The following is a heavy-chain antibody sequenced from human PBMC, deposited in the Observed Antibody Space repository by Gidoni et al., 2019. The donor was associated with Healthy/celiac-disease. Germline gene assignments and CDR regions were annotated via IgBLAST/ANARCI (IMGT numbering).Heavy chain of an antibody. J-gene: IGHJ5*02. CDR1: GGSFRGYY. V-gene: IGHV4-34*01. CDR2: SNHSGST. CDR3: ARNFKGREGEGGFDP. Sequence: QVQLQQCGAGLFQPSETLSLTCAVYGGSFRGYYWSCFRQPPGKGLEWIRESNHSGSTNYNTARKSRVTISVDTSKNQYSRKLSAVNAADTDVYKGARNFKGREGEGGFDPWGQGTLVTVSS. D-gene: IGHD3-10*01.